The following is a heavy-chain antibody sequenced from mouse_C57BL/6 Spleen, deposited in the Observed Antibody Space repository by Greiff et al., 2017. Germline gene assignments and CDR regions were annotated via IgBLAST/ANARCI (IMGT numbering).Heavy chain of an antibody. CDR3: ARSDPYYYAMDY. J-gene: IGHJ4*01. Sequence: DVQLVESGGGLVKPGGSLKLSCAASGFTFSSYTMSWVRQTPEKRLEWVATISGGGGNTYYPDSVKGRFTISRDNAKNTLYLQMSSLRSEDTALYYCARSDPYYYAMDYWGQGTSVTVSS. V-gene: IGHV5-9*01. CDR1: GFTFSSYT. CDR2: ISGGGGNT.